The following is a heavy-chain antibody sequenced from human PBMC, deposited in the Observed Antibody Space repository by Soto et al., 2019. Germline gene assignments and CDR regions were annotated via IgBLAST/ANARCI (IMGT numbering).Heavy chain of an antibody. J-gene: IGHJ5*02. V-gene: IGHV1-69*01. D-gene: IGHD2-2*01. CDR2: IIPIFGTA. CDR1: GGTFSSYA. Sequence: QVQLVQSGAEVKKPGSSVKVSCKASGGTFSSYAISWVRQAPGQGLEWMGGIIPIFGTANYAQKFQGRVTITADESNRTAYMELSRLRSEDTAVYYCARDADCSSTSCYGEGANWFDPGAREPWSPTP. CDR3: ARDADCSSTSCYGEGANWFDP.